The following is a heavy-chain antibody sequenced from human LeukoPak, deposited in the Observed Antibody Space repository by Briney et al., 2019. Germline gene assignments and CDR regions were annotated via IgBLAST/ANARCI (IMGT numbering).Heavy chain of an antibody. J-gene: IGHJ4*02. CDR3: ARGRGGVGATTY. V-gene: IGHV1-2*02. CDR1: GYTFTGYY. Sequence: ASVTDSRKATGYTFTGYYMHWVRQAPGQGLEWMGWINPNSGGTNYAQKFQGRVTMTRDTSISTAYMELSRLRSDDTAVYYCARGRGGVGATTYWGQGTLVTVSS. CDR2: INPNSGGT. D-gene: IGHD1-26*01.